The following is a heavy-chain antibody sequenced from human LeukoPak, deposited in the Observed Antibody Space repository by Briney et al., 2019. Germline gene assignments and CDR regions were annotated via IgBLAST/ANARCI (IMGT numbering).Heavy chain of an antibody. CDR1: GFTFSSYE. CDR2: ISSSGSTI. CDR3: ARVQIQASDH. V-gene: IGHV3-48*03. D-gene: IGHD5-18*01. Sequence: GGSLRLSCAASGFTFSSYEMNWVRKAPGKGLEWVSYISSSGSTIYYADSVKGRFTISRDNAKNSLYLQMNSLRAEDTAVYYCARVQIQASDHWGQGTLVTVSS. J-gene: IGHJ4*02.